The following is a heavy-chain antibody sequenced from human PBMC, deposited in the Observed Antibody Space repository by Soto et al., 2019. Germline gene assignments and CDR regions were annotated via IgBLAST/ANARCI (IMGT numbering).Heavy chain of an antibody. J-gene: IGHJ3*02. Sequence: SVKVSCKASGGTFSNNAITWVRQAPGQGLEWVGGIIPIFGTTNYAEKFQGRVTITADESASTAYMELSSLRSDDTAVYYCARDRIVVVTSTRESNSFDIWGQGTMVT. V-gene: IGHV1-69*13. CDR3: ARDRIVVVTSTRESNSFDI. CDR1: GGTFSNNA. CDR2: IIPIFGTT. D-gene: IGHD2-21*02.